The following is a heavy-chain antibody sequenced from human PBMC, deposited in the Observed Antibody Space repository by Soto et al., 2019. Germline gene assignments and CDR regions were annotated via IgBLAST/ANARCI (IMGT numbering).Heavy chain of an antibody. V-gene: IGHV3-13*01. D-gene: IGHD1-1*01. CDR3: ARASAGLDY. CDR1: GFTLSGHD. Sequence: GGSLRLSCAASGFTLSGHDMHWVRQTTGKGLEWVSSIGSGGDTYYPDSVKGRFTVSRENAKNSLYLQMNSLRVEDTAVYYCARASAGLDYWGQGALVTVSS. J-gene: IGHJ4*02. CDR2: IGSGGDT.